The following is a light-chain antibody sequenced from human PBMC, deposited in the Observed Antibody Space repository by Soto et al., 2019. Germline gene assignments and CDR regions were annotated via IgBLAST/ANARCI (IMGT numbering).Light chain of an antibody. J-gene: IGKJ1*01. Sequence: ELVLTQSPGTLSLSPGERATLSCRASQSVSSSYLAWYQQKPGQAPRLLIYGVSSRATGIPDRFSGSGSGTDFTLTISRLDPEDFAVYYCQQYNNWPGTFGQGTKVDI. CDR1: QSVSSSY. V-gene: IGKV3-20*01. CDR2: GVS. CDR3: QQYNNWPGT.